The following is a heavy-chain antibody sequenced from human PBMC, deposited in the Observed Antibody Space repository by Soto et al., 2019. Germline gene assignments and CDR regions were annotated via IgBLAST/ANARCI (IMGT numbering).Heavy chain of an antibody. CDR1: GFTFSSYW. D-gene: IGHD2-21*01. CDR3: AREGFVVVNATRDAFDI. CDR2: IKQDGSEK. J-gene: IGHJ3*02. Sequence: EVQLVESGGGLVQPGGSLRLSCAASGFTFSSYWMSWVRQAPGKGLEWVANIKQDGSEKYYVDSVKGRFTISRDNAKNSLYLQMNSLRAEDTAVYYCAREGFVVVNATRDAFDIWGQGTMVTVSS. V-gene: IGHV3-7*03.